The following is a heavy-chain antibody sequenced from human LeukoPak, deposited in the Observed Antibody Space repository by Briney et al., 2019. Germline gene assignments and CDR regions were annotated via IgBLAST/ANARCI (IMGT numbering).Heavy chain of an antibody. J-gene: IGHJ4*02. Sequence: SVKVSCKASGGTFSSYAISWVRQAPGQGLECMGRIIPIFGTANYAQKFQGRVTITTDESTSTAYMELSSLRSEDTAVYYCASALYPRSSWHFHYWGQGTLVTVSS. V-gene: IGHV1-69*05. CDR1: GGTFSSYA. D-gene: IGHD6-13*01. CDR3: ASALYPRSSWHFHY. CDR2: IIPIFGTA.